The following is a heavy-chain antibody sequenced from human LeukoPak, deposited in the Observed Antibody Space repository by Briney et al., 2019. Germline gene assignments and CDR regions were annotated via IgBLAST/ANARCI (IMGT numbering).Heavy chain of an antibody. D-gene: IGHD5-24*01. CDR1: GFTVSSNY. J-gene: IGHJ4*02. CDR2: IYSGGST. Sequence: GGSLRLSCAASGFTVSSNYMSWVRQAPGKGLEWASVIYSGGSTYYADSVKGRFTISGDNSKNTLYLQMNSLRAEDTAVYYCARDLDGYNYFDYWGQGTLVTVSS. CDR3: ARDLDGYNYFDY. V-gene: IGHV3-66*02.